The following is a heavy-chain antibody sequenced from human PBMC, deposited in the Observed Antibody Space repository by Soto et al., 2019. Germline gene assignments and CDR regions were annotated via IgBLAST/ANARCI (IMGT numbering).Heavy chain of an antibody. V-gene: IGHV3-30*18. CDR1: GFTFSNYG. D-gene: IGHD4-4*01. CDR3: VNEATVKAAPHLDS. Sequence: QVQLVESGGGIVQPGNSLRLSCAASGFTFSNYGMQWFRQAPDKGLEWVAVASWDGEAEYYADSVKGRFTISRDNSGDIPSLQSTSLRPEDSAVYYCVNEATVKAAPHLDSRGQGTVVTVST. J-gene: IGHJ4*02. CDR2: ASWDGEAE.